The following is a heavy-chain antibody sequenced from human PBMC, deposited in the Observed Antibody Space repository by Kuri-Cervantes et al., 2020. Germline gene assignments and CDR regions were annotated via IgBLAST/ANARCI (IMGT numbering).Heavy chain of an antibody. CDR1: GFTFSNSD. V-gene: IGHV3-43*02. CDR3: AKEYTTMVTSYYLDV. J-gene: IGHJ6*03. Sequence: GESLKISCAASGFTFSNSDMNWVRQAPGKGLEWVSLISWDGQKTYYGDSVKGRFTISRDNSKKSLYLQMNSVRTEDTALYYCAKEYTTMVTSYYLDVWGKGTTVTVSS. D-gene: IGHD5-18*01. CDR2: ISWDGQKT.